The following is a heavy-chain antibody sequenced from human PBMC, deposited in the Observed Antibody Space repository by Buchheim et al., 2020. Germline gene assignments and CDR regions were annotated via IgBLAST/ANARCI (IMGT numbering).Heavy chain of an antibody. D-gene: IGHD3-10*01. Sequence: EVQLLESGGGLVQPGGSPRLSCAASGFTFSSYPMSWVRQAPGKGLEWVSAISGSGAGTSYADSVKGRFTMSRDNSKNTLYLQMNSLRAEDTAVYYCARVFLWFGELGFDYWGQGTL. J-gene: IGHJ4*02. CDR1: GFTFSSYP. V-gene: IGHV3-23*01. CDR2: ISGSGAGT. CDR3: ARVFLWFGELGFDY.